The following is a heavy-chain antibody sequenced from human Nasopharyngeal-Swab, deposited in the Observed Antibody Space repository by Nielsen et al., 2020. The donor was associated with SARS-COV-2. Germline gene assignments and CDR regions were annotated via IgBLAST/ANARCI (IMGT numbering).Heavy chain of an antibody. D-gene: IGHD3-22*01. Sequence: ASVKVSCKASGYTFSSYYIPWVRQAPGQRLEWMGIINPSGGSTSYAQKFQGRVTMTRDTSTSTVYMELSSLRSEDTAVYYCARGKPLYDSSGYYFDYWGQGTLVTVSS. V-gene: IGHV1-46*01. CDR2: INPSGGST. CDR1: GYTFSSYY. J-gene: IGHJ4*02. CDR3: ARGKPLYDSSGYYFDY.